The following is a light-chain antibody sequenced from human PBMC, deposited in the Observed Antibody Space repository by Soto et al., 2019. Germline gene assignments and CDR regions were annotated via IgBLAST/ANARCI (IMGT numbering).Light chain of an antibody. CDR1: QRINKY. J-gene: IGKJ2*01. CDR2: TAS. V-gene: IGKV1-39*01. CDR3: QQSFSTPYT. Sequence: DIQMTQSPSSVSASVGDSVTIPCRASQRINKYLNWYQQRSGRAPRLLIHTASSLHSGVPSRFSGSGSGSDFTLTISSLQPEDFATYFCQQSFSTPYTFGQGTKVDIK.